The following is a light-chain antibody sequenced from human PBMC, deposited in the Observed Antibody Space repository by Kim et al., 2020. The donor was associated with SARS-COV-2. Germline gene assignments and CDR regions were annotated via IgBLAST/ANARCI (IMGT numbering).Light chain of an antibody. CDR3: SSRDSNDNHRV. Sequence: ALGQTVRITCQGDSLRSYYASWYQQKPGQAPVLVIYGKNNRPSGIPDRFSGSSSGNTASLTITGAQAEDEADYYCSSRDSNDNHRVFGTGTKVTVL. CDR1: SLRSYY. CDR2: GKN. J-gene: IGLJ1*01. V-gene: IGLV3-19*01.